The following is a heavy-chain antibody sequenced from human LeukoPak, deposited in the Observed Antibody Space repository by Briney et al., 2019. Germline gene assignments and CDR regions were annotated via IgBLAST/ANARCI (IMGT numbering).Heavy chain of an antibody. CDR1: GFTFSSYA. D-gene: IGHD5-24*01. V-gene: IGHV3-23*01. CDR3: VDDGYGSHPWYFDY. CDR2: ISGSGGST. Sequence: HPGRSLRLSCAASGFTFSSYALSWVRQAPGKGLEWVSAISGSGGSTYYADSVKGRFTISRDNSKNTLYLQMNSLRAEDTAVYYCVDDGYGSHPWYFDYWGQGTLVTVSS. J-gene: IGHJ4*02.